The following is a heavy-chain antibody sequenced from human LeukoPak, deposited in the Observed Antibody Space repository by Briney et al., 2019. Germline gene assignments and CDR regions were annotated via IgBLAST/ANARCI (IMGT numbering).Heavy chain of an antibody. J-gene: IGHJ4*02. V-gene: IGHV3-23*01. CDR2: ISDSGDGT. D-gene: IGHD6-13*01. Sequence: GGSLRLSCAASGITFRTYAMSWVRRAPGKGLEWVSGISDSGDGTYYAESVRGRFTISRDNSKNTVFLQMNSLRADGTAKYYCAKDKAPGSWHTPSDFWGQGTLVTVSS. CDR3: AKDKAPGSWHTPSDF. CDR1: GITFRTYA.